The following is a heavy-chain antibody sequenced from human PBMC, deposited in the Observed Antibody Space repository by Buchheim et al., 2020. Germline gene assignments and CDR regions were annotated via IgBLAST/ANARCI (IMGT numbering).Heavy chain of an antibody. CDR1: GGSFSGYY. J-gene: IGHJ5*02. CDR3: ARGQGIAARRWWVYNWFDP. Sequence: QVQLQQWGAGLLKPSETLSLTCAVYGGSFSGYYWSWIRQPPGKGLEWIGEINHSGSTNYNPSLKSRVTISVDTSKNQFSLKLSSVTAADTAVYYCARGQGIAARRWWVYNWFDPWGQGTL. D-gene: IGHD6-6*01. CDR2: INHSGST. V-gene: IGHV4-34*01.